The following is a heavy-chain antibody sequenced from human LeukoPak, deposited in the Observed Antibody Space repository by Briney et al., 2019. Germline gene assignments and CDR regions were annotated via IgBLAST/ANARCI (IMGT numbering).Heavy chain of an antibody. D-gene: IGHD6-13*01. V-gene: IGHV3-30*04. Sequence: GGSLRLSCAASGFTFSSYAMHWVRQAPGKGLEWVAVISYDGSNKYYADSVKGRFTISRDNSKNTLYLQINSLRAEDTAVYYCARAWDSSSWYAEKTYGVDVWGQGTTVTVSS. J-gene: IGHJ6*02. CDR1: GFTFSSYA. CDR2: ISYDGSNK. CDR3: ARAWDSSSWYAEKTYGVDV.